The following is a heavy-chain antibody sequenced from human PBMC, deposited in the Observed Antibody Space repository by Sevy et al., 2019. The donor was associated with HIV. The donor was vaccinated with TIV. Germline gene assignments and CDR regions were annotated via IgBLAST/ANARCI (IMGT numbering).Heavy chain of an antibody. J-gene: IGHJ4*02. V-gene: IGHV3-30*15. Sequence: GGSLRLSCAASGFTFNSHGFHWVRQAPGKGLEWVALISYDGRIKYYADSVKGRFIISRDDARNTLYLQMSGLRAEDTAVYYCARRRYSSGWENFDYWGQGTLVTVSS. CDR2: ISYDGRIK. D-gene: IGHD6-19*01. CDR1: GFTFNSHG. CDR3: ARRRYSSGWENFDY.